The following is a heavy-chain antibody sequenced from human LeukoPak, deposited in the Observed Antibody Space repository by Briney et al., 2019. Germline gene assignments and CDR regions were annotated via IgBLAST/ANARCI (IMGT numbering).Heavy chain of an antibody. J-gene: IGHJ4*02. CDR3: ARLRDYGSGTFYNDY. V-gene: IGHV4-59*08. CDR1: GDSLSNYY. Sequence: SETLSLTCSVSGDSLSNYYWTWMRQPPGKGLEWVGYIYYTGSPNYNPSLKSRVTISVDTSKNQFSLKLSSVTAADTAVYYCARLRDYGSGTFYNDYWGQGTRVTVSS. D-gene: IGHD3-10*01. CDR2: IYYTGSP.